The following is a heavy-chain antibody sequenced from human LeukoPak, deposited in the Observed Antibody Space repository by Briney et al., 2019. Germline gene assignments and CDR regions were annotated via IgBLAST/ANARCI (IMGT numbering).Heavy chain of an antibody. Sequence: PSETLSLTCSVAADSIGSYYWSWIRKPPGKGREWIGYIYYRGSTKYNPSLKSRVTISVDTSNNQFSLKLSSVTAADTAVYYCAAAAYGSGIYTVDYWGQGTLVTVSS. D-gene: IGHD3-10*01. J-gene: IGHJ4*02. V-gene: IGHV4-59*01. CDR2: IYYRGST. CDR1: ADSIGSYY. CDR3: AAAAYGSGIYTVDY.